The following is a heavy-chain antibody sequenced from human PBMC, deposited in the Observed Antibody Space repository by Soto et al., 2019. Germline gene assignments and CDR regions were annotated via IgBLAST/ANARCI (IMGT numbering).Heavy chain of an antibody. D-gene: IGHD1-1*01. CDR2: IKSKTDGGTT. V-gene: IGHV3-15*01. Sequence: EVQLVESGGDLVEPGGSLRLSCVTSGHTFSNAWMSWVRQAPGKGLEWVGRIKSKTDGGTTDYAAPVKGRFTISRDDSKRTLYLQMSSLATDDTAVYYCVTISRSSPWGCWGQGTLVTVSS. J-gene: IGHJ1*01. CDR3: VTISRSSPWGC. CDR1: GHTFSNAW.